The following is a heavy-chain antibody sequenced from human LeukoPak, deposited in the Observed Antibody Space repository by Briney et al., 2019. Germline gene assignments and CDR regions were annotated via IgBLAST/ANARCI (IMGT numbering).Heavy chain of an antibody. J-gene: IGHJ5*02. CDR1: GFTFSDYY. CDR2: ISSGDSTI. V-gene: IGHV3-11*04. CDR3: ARSKRQYQLLGPHWFDP. D-gene: IGHD2-2*01. Sequence: GGSLRLSCAASGFTFSDYYMSWIRQAPGKGLEWVSYISSGDSTIYYADSVKGRFTISRDNAKNSLYLQMNSLRAEDTAVYYCARSKRQYQLLGPHWFDPWGQGILVTVSS.